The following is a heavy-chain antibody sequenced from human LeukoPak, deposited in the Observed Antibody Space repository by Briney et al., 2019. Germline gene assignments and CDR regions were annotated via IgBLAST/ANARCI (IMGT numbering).Heavy chain of an antibody. J-gene: IGHJ6*03. D-gene: IGHD2-15*01. CDR3: VRGGAAGTNYYYYYYMDV. Sequence: NPGGSLRLSCAASGFTFSSYSMNWVRQAPGKGLEWVSSISRSSTYIYYADSVKGRFTISRDNAKNSLYLQMNSLRAEDTAVYYCVRGGAAGTNYYYYYYMDVWGKGTTVTVSS. CDR2: ISRSSTYI. V-gene: IGHV3-21*01. CDR1: GFTFSSYS.